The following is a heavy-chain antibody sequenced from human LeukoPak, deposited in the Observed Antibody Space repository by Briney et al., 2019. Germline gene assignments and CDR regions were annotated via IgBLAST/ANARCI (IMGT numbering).Heavy chain of an antibody. D-gene: IGHD4-17*01. CDR1: VFTINNNY. J-gene: IGHJ4*02. Sequence: PGGSLRLSCSASVFTINNNYMKWVRQAPGKGLEWVSLIYSGGSTSYADSVKGRFTISRDNSKKTLYLQMNSLTAADTAVYYCAAGRLRGPIEYWGQGTLVTVSS. V-gene: IGHV3-53*01. CDR2: IYSGGST. CDR3: AAGRLRGPIEY.